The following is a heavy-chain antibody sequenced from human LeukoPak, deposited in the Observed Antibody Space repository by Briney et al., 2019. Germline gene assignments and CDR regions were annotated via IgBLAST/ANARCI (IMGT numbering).Heavy chain of an antibody. CDR3: ARHEYDSSSSRWFDP. Sequence: SETLSLTCTVSGGSISSYYWSWIRQPPGKGLEWFGNIYTSGSTNYNPSLKSRVTISVDASKNQFSLKLSAVTAADTAVYYCARHEYDSSSSRWFDPWGQGTLVTVSS. J-gene: IGHJ5*02. V-gene: IGHV4-4*09. CDR1: GGSISSYY. D-gene: IGHD6-6*01. CDR2: IYTSGST.